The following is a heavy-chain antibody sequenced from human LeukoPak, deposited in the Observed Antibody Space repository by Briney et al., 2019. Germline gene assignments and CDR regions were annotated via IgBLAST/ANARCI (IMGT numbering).Heavy chain of an antibody. CDR2: ISSGSSYI. J-gene: IGHJ3*02. V-gene: IGHV3-21*01. Sequence: GGSLRLSCAASGFTFSSYSMNWVRQAPGKGLEWVSSISSGSSYIYYADSVKGRLTISRDNAKNSLYLQMNSLRAEDTAVYYCARIRGSYYSGAFDIWGQGTMVTVSS. CDR1: GFTFSSYS. D-gene: IGHD1-26*01. CDR3: ARIRGSYYSGAFDI.